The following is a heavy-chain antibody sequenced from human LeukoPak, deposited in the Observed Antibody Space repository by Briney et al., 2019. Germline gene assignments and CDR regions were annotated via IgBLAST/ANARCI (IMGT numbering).Heavy chain of an antibody. CDR3: AKDPYDYYDSSGYYYEPYFDY. J-gene: IGHJ4*02. CDR1: GFTFSSYA. V-gene: IGHV3-23*01. D-gene: IGHD3-22*01. Sequence: PGGSLRLSCAASGFTFSSYAMSWVRQAPGKGLEWVSAISGSGGSTYYADSVKGRFTISRDNPKNTLYLQMNSLRVEDTAVYYCAKDPYDYYDSSGYYYEPYFDYWGQGTLVTVSS. CDR2: ISGSGGST.